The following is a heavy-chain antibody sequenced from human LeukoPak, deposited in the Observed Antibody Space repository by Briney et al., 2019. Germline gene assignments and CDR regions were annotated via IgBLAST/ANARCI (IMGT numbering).Heavy chain of an antibody. J-gene: IGHJ6*02. CDR3: ARDSLILRFLEWFHYYYYGMDV. V-gene: IGHV1-2*04. D-gene: IGHD3-3*01. Sequence: GASVKVSCKASGYTFTGYYMHWVRQAPGQGLEWMGWINPNSGGTNYAQKFQGWVTMTRDTSISTVYMELSSLRSEDTAVYYCARDSLILRFLEWFHYYYYGMDVWGQGTTVTVSS. CDR1: GYTFTGYY. CDR2: INPNSGGT.